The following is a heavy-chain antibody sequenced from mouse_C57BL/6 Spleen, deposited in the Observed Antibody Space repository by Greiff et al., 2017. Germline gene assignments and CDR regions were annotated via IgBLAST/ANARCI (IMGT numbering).Heavy chain of an antibody. CDR2: IDPANGDT. CDR1: GFNIKDDY. V-gene: IGHV14-4*01. CDR3: TTGAGTRAY. Sequence: VQLQQSGAELVRPGASVKLSCTASGFNIKDDYMHWVKQRPDQGLEWIGGIDPANGDTEYASKFKGKATITADTSSNTAYLQLSSLTSEDTAVYYCTTGAGTRAYWGQGTLVTVSA. J-gene: IGHJ3*01. D-gene: IGHD4-1*01.